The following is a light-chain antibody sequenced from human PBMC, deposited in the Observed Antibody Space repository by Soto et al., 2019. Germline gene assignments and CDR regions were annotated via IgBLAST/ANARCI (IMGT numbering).Light chain of an antibody. CDR2: DVS. J-gene: IGLJ1*01. CDR1: RSDVGGYNY. Sequence: QSVLTQPASVSGSPGQSITISCTGPRSDVGGYNYVPWYQHHPGKAPKLMIYDVSNRPSGVSNRFSGSKSGITASLTISGLRAEDEADYYCSAYTSSSLYVFATGTKVTVL. V-gene: IGLV2-14*03. CDR3: SAYTSSSLYV.